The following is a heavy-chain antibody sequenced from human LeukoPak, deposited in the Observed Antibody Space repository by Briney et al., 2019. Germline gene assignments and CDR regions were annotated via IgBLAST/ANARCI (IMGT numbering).Heavy chain of an antibody. CDR1: GYTFISND. Sequence: ASVKVSCKASGYTFISNDINWVRQAPGQGLEWMAWIDPKNGNRGYAQNFQGRVTMTTDTSISTAYMELSSLRSEDTAVYYCARSHTRKGFCGGGRCYPAVWWFDPWGQGTLVTVSS. CDR2: IDPKNGNR. CDR3: ARSHTRKGFCGGGRCYPAVWWFDP. J-gene: IGHJ5*02. D-gene: IGHD2-15*01. V-gene: IGHV1-8*01.